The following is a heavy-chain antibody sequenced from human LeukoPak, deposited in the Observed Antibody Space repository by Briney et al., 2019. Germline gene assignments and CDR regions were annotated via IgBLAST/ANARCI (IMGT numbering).Heavy chain of an antibody. V-gene: IGHV4-59*01. CDR1: GGSISSYY. Sequence: SETLSLTYTVSGGSISSYYWSWIRQPPGKGLEWIGYIYYSGSTNYNPSLKSRVTISVDTSKNQFSLKLSSVTAADTAVYYCAGAMRYYYYYYMDVWGKGTTVTASS. CDR2: IYYSGST. J-gene: IGHJ6*03. CDR3: AGAMRYYYYYYMDV.